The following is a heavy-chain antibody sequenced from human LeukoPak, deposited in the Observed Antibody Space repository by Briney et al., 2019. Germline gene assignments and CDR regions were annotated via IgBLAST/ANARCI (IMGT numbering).Heavy chain of an antibody. V-gene: IGHV1-24*01. CDR1: GYTLTELS. Sequence: ASVKVSCKVSGYTLTELSMHWVRQAPGKGLEWMGGFDPEDGETIYAQKFRGRVTMTEDTSTDTVYMELSSLRSEDTAVYYCATLWSNTYYFDYWGQGTLVTVSS. CDR3: ATLWSNTYYFDY. D-gene: IGHD2-21*01. J-gene: IGHJ4*02. CDR2: FDPEDGET.